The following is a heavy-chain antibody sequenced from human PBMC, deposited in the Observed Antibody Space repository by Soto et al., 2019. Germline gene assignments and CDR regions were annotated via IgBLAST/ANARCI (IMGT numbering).Heavy chain of an antibody. Sequence: QGQLGESGGGVVQPGRSLRLSCVASGFDFKTYGMHWVRQAPGKGLEWVAVIGFDGTNIHYSDSVRGRFSISRDNSENTASLQMNRLRVEDTALYYCVRTACVINNCSYRGVRWGQGTLVTV. CDR1: GFDFKTYG. CDR3: VRTACVINNCSYRGVR. J-gene: IGHJ4*02. V-gene: IGHV3-33*01. D-gene: IGHD1-20*01. CDR2: IGFDGTNI.